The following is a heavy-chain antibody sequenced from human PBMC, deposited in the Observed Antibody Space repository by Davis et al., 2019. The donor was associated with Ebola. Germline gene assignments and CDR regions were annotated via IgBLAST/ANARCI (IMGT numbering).Heavy chain of an antibody. CDR3: AKEGEYYGSGRRTEH. J-gene: IGHJ1*01. CDR2: IYSGGST. Sequence: PGGSLRLSCAASGFTFGGYVMSWVRQAPGKGLEWVSVIYSGGSTYYADSVKGRFTISRDNSKNTLYLQMNILRAEDTAVYYCAKEGEYYGSGRRTEHWGQGTLVTVSS. D-gene: IGHD3-10*01. V-gene: IGHV3-23*03. CDR1: GFTFGGYV.